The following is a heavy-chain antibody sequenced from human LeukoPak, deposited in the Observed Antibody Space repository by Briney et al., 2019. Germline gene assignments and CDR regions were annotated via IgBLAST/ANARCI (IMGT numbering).Heavy chain of an antibody. Sequence: KASETLSLTCTVSGGSISSYYWSWIRQPPGKGLEWIGYIYYSGSTNYNPSLKSRVTISVDTSKDQFSLKLSSVTAADTAVYYCARAPGSAYYDFWSGYYSDAFDIWGQGTMVTVSS. J-gene: IGHJ3*02. D-gene: IGHD3-3*01. CDR3: ARAPGSAYYDFWSGYYSDAFDI. V-gene: IGHV4-59*01. CDR2: IYYSGST. CDR1: GGSISSYY.